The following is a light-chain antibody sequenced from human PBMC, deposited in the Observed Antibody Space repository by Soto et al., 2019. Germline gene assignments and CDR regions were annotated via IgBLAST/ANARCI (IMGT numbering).Light chain of an antibody. J-gene: IGLJ1*01. V-gene: IGLV1-40*01. CDR2: GNS. CDR1: SSNIGAGYD. Sequence: QSVLTQPPSVSGAPGQRVTISCTGSSSNIGAGYDVHWYQQLPGTAPKLLIYGNSNRPSGVPDRFSGSKSGTSASLAITGLQAEEEADYYCQSYDSSLIYVFGTGTKVTVL. CDR3: QSYDSSLIYV.